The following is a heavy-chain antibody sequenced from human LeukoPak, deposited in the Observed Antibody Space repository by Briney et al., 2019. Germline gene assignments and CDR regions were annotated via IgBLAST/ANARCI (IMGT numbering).Heavy chain of an antibody. CDR2: FYTSGST. CDR3: ATHYGSGLDWFDP. V-gene: IGHV4-61*02. J-gene: IGHJ5*02. CDR1: GGSISSGSYY. Sequence: SETLSLTCTVSGGSISSGSYYWSWIRQPAGKGLEWIGRFYTSGSTNYNPSLKSRVTISVDTSKNQLSLKLSSVTAADTAMYYCATHYGSGLDWFDPWGQGTLVTVSS. D-gene: IGHD3-10*01.